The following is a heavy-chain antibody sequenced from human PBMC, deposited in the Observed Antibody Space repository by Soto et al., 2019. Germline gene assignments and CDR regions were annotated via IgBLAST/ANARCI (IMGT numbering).Heavy chain of an antibody. J-gene: IGHJ6*02. CDR1: GGSISSYY. CDR3: AREGVSSSWYNYYGMDV. V-gene: IGHV4-59*01. CDR2: IYYSGST. D-gene: IGHD6-13*01. Sequence: QVQLQESGPGLVKPSETLSLTCTVSGGSISSYYWSWIRQPPGKGLEWIGYIYYSGSTNYNPSLNSRATISVDTSKNQFSLKLSSVTAADTAVYYCAREGVSSSWYNYYGMDVWGQGTTVTVSS.